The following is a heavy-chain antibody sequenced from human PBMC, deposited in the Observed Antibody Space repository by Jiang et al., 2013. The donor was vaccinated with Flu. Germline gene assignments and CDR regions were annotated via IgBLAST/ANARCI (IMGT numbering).Heavy chain of an antibody. Sequence: STQQWLRTGAWSPAAPTGRGVEWIGSIYHSGITLYNPSLKSRVTISVDASKNQFSLKLSSVTAADTAVYYCTRDPSNYYFDSSPYYAFDIWGQGTMVTVSS. D-gene: IGHD3-22*01. CDR1: STQQWLRT. J-gene: IGHJ3*02. CDR3: TRDPSNYYFDSSPYYAFDI. V-gene: IGHV4-38-2*02. CDR2: IYHSGIT.